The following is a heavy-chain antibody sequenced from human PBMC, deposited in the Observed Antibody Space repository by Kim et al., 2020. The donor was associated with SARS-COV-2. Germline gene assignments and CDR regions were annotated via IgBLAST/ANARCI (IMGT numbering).Heavy chain of an antibody. CDR2: IEKDGSAK. V-gene: IGHV3-7*05. CDR1: GFTFSNYW. D-gene: IGHD3-10*01. J-gene: IGHJ4*02. Sequence: GGSLRLSCIASGFTFSNYWMTWVRQAPGKGLEWVACIEKDGSAKYYADSVQGRFTISRDNTKNSLSLQMNSLRAEDTAIYYCQAVADRMVRDYCGQGTLVTVPS. CDR3: QAVADRMVRDY.